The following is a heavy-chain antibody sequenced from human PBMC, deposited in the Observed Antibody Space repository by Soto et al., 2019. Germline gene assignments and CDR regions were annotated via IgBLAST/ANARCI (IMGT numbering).Heavy chain of an antibody. CDR2: SSNSGTFT. J-gene: IGHJ4*02. CDR3: ARSGDNYNVLDY. Sequence: GGSLRLSCAASGFSISDHYMSWIRQAPGKGLEWVSYSSNSGTFTKYADSVKGRFSISRDNAKNSLYLEINSLRGEDTAIYYCARSGDNYNVLDYWGQGTLVTVSS. D-gene: IGHD3-10*02. V-gene: IGHV3-11*03. CDR1: GFSISDHY.